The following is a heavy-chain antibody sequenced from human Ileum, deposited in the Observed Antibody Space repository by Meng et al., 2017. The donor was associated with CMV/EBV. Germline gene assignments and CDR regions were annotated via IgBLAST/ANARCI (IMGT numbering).Heavy chain of an antibody. CDR2: ISSSSSTI. V-gene: IGHV3-48*04. CDR1: GFTFISYS. CDR3: ARGKVDFDY. J-gene: IGHJ4*02. Sequence: GESLKISCAASGFTFISYSMNWVRQAPGKGLEWVSYISSSSSTIYYADSVKGRFTISRDNAKNSLYLQMNSLRAEDTAVYYCARGKVDFDYWGQGTLVTVSS.